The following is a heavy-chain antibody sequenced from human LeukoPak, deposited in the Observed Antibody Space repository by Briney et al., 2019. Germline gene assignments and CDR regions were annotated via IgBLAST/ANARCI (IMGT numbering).Heavy chain of an antibody. D-gene: IGHD6-13*01. V-gene: IGHV3-74*01. Sequence: GGSLRLSCAASGWMHWVRQAPGKGLVWVSGINHDGTGTYYADSVKGRFTISRDNAKNTVYLQMNSLRAEDTAVYYCAKDSSSWTFDYWGQGTLVTVSS. J-gene: IGHJ4*02. CDR3: AKDSSSWTFDY. CDR1: GW. CDR2: INHDGTGT.